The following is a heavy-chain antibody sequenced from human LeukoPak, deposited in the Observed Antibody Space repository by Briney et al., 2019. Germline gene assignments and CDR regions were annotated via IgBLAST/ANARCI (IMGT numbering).Heavy chain of an antibody. Sequence: SQTLSLTCAISGDSVSSNSAAWNWIRQSPSRGLEWLGRTYYRSKWYNDYAVSVKSRITINPDTSKNQFSLQLNSVTPEDTAVYYCARDATCGSSTSCYTYYYYGMDVWGQGTTVTVSS. D-gene: IGHD2-2*02. CDR1: GDSVSSNSAA. J-gene: IGHJ6*02. V-gene: IGHV6-1*01. CDR2: TYYRSKWYN. CDR3: ARDATCGSSTSCYTYYYYGMDV.